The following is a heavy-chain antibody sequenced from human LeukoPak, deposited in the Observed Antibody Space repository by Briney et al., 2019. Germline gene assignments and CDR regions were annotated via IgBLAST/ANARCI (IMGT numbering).Heavy chain of an antibody. CDR1: GGSFSGYY. CDR3: VRENYFDY. V-gene: IGHV4-34*01. J-gene: IGHJ4*02. CDR2: INHSGST. Sequence: SETLSLTCAVYGGSFSGYYWSWIRQPPGKGLEWIGEINHSGSTNYNPSLKSRVTVSVDTSKNQFSLKLSFVTAADTAVYYCVRENYFDYWGQGTLVTVSS.